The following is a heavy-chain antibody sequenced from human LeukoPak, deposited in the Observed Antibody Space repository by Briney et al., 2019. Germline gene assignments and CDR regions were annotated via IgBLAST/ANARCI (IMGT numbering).Heavy chain of an antibody. V-gene: IGHV3-30-3*01. J-gene: IGHJ3*02. CDR3: AREARPDAFDI. CDR2: ISYHENNK. Sequence: GGSLRLSCATSGFTFSSYTMHWVRQAPGKGLEWVSLISYHENNKYYADSVKGRFTIPRDNSKNTLYLQMNSLRADDTAVYYCAREARPDAFDIWGQGTMVTVSS. CDR1: GFTFSSYT.